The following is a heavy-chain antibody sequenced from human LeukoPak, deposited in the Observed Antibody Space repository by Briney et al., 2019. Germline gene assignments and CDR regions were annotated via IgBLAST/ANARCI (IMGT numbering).Heavy chain of an antibody. D-gene: IGHD6-19*01. CDR1: GGTFSSYA. Sequence: VKVSCKASGGTFSSYAISWVRQAPGQGLEWMGGIIPIFGTANYAQKFQGRVTITADESTSTAYMGLSSLRSEDTAVYYCARDRGSSGWSDAFDIWGQGTMVTVSS. CDR2: IIPIFGTA. J-gene: IGHJ3*02. CDR3: ARDRGSSGWSDAFDI. V-gene: IGHV1-69*13.